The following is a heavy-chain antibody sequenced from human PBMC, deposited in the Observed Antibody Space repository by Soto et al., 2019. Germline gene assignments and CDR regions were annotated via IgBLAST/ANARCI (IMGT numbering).Heavy chain of an antibody. CDR2: ISGSGGST. Sequence: EVQLLESGGGLVQPGGSLRLSCAASGFTFSSYAMSWVRQAPGKGLEWVSAISGSGGSTYYADSVKGRFTISRDNSKNTLYLQMYSLRAEDTAVYYCANDSLYCSCGSCIEGAFDIWGQGTIVTVSS. CDR1: GFTFSSYA. CDR3: ANDSLYCSCGSCIEGAFDI. D-gene: IGHD2-15*01. V-gene: IGHV3-23*01. J-gene: IGHJ3*02.